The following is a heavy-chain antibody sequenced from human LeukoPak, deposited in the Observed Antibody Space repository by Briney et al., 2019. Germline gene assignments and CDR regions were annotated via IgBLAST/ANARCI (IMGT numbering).Heavy chain of an antibody. D-gene: IGHD2-21*02. CDR2: ISGSGGST. Sequence: GGTLRLSCAASGFTFSSYGMSWVRQAPGKGLEWVSAISGSGGSTYYADSVKGRFTISRDNSKNTLYLQMNSRRAEDTAVDYCAKGEFCGGDCYSFDYLGQGTLVNVSS. CDR3: AKGEFCGGDCYSFDY. V-gene: IGHV3-23*01. CDR1: GFTFSSYG. J-gene: IGHJ4*02.